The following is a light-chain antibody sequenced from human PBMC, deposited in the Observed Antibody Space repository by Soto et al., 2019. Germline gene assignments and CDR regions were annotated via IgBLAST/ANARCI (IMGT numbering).Light chain of an antibody. CDR1: SGSIANNY. V-gene: IGLV6-57*04. Sequence: NFMLTQPHSVSESPGKTLSISCTRSSGSIANNYVQWYQQRPGSAPTTVIYENNQRLSGVPDRFSGSTDGSSNSASLTISGRQTEVEADYYCQSYDSDFVVFGGGTKLTVL. CDR2: ENN. CDR3: QSYDSDFVV. J-gene: IGLJ2*01.